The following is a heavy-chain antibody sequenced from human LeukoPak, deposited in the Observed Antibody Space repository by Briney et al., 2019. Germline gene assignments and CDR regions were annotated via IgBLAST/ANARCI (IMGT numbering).Heavy chain of an antibody. D-gene: IGHD1-1*01. J-gene: IGHJ4*02. V-gene: IGHV4-59*01. CDR1: GDSLNNYY. Sequence: SETLSLTCTVSGDSLNNYYWNWIRQPPGKGLEWIGYIYDNGGTNYNPPLKSRVTISIGTSKTQFSLKLSSVTAADTAVYYCARRTGTSVDWGQGTLVTVSS. CDR2: IYDNGGT. CDR3: ARRTGTSVD.